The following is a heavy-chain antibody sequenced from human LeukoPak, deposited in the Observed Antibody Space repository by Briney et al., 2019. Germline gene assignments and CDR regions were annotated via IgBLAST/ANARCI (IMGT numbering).Heavy chain of an antibody. V-gene: IGHV4-30-4*08. D-gene: IGHD2-2*01. J-gene: IGHJ5*02. CDR3: ARVLRIVAVPTTRGNWFDP. CDR1: GGSISNGDHY. CDR2: IYYSGST. Sequence: SQTLSLTCTVSGGSISNGDHYWSWIRQPPGKGLEWIGYIYYSGSTYYNPSLKSRVTISVDTSKNQFSLKLSSVTAADTAVYYCARVLRIVAVPTTRGNWFDPWGQGTLVTVSS.